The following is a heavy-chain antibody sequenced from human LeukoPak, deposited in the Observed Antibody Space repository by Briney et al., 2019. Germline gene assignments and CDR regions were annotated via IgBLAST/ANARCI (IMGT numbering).Heavy chain of an antibody. D-gene: IGHD4-23*01. CDR3: ARSDTEVTEVVDY. V-gene: IGHV3-74*01. J-gene: IGHJ4*02. Sequence: PGGSLRLSCAASGFTFSNYWMHWVRQAPGKGLVWVSRINSDGSSRNYADSVKGRFTISRDNAKNTVYLQMNSLRAEDTAVYYCARSDTEVTEVVDYWGQGTLVTVSS. CDR2: INSDGSSR. CDR1: GFTFSNYW.